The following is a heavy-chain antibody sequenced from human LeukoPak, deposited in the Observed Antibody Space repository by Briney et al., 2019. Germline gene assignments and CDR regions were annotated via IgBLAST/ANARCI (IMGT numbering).Heavy chain of an antibody. J-gene: IGHJ4*02. CDR3: AREGGFYRPLDY. D-gene: IGHD3-3*01. CDR1: XGXXTXXXX. CDR2: VHLDGRT. V-gene: IGHV4-4*02. Sequence: PSGTLSLTCGVSXGXXTXXXXXXXXXXPPXXXXXWXXXVHLDGRTXXNPSLKSRLTMSVDLSENHISLKLTSVTAADTAVXYCAREGGFYRPLDYSGQGTLVTVSS.